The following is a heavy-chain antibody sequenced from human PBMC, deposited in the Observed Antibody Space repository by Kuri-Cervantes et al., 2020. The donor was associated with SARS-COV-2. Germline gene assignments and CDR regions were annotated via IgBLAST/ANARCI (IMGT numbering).Heavy chain of an antibody. CDR2: VSTGGSYI. J-gene: IGHJ6*03. V-gene: IGHV3-21*01. Sequence: GESLKISCAASGFIFRRYIMNWVRQAPGKGLRWVSTVSTGGSYIYYADPVKGRFTIPRDNANNSLYLQIDSLRAEDTAVYYCARGDYNALTGYAAYYYYMDVWGKGTTVTVSS. CDR1: GFIFRRYI. CDR3: ARGDYNALTGYAAYYYYMDV. D-gene: IGHD3-9*01.